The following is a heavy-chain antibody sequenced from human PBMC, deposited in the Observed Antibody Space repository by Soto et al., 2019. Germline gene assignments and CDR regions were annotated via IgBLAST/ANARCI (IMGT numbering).Heavy chain of an antibody. Sequence: PGGSLRLSCAASGLTFSSYGMHWVRQAPGKGLEWVAVIWYDGSNKYYADSVKGRFTISRDNSKNTLYLQMNSLRAEDTAVYYCASSGVYDSSGYPFDSWGQGTLVTVSS. CDR3: ASSGVYDSSGYPFDS. J-gene: IGHJ5*01. CDR1: GLTFSSYG. V-gene: IGHV3-33*01. D-gene: IGHD3-22*01. CDR2: IWYDGSNK.